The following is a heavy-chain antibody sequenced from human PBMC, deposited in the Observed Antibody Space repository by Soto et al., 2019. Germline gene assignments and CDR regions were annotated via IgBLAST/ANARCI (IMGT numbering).Heavy chain of an antibody. D-gene: IGHD3-16*01. V-gene: IGHV4-31*03. CDR2: ISDSGRT. Sequence: PSETLSFPCTVSDDSLSSGGYYWSWIRQHPGKGLEWIGYISDSGRTYYNPSLTSRVTISADTSKNQISLKLGFVTGAHTAVYFRARNDSWSKNFDYWGQGTRVTVAS. CDR3: ARNDSWSKNFDY. CDR1: DDSLSSGGYY. J-gene: IGHJ4*02.